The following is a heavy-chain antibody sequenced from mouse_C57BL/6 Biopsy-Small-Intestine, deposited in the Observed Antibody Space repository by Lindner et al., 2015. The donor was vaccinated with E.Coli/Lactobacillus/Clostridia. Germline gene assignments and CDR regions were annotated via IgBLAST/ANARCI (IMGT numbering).Heavy chain of an antibody. Sequence: SVKVSCKASGYTFTKFGVSWVRQAPGQGLEWMGWISTYNENILYAQKFQGRVTMTTDTSTNTAYMELRSLRSDDTGVYYCARDGQSGYYIHDACDVWGQGTMVTVSS. CDR3: ARDGQSGYYIHDACDV. V-gene: IGHV1-20*01. D-gene: IGHD1-3*01. J-gene: IGHJ1*01. CDR1: GYTFTKFG. CDR2: ISTYNENI.